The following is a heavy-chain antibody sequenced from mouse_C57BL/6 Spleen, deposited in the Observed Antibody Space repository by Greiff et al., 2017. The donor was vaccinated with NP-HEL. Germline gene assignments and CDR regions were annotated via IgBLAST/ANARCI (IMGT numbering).Heavy chain of an antibody. CDR2: INPYNGDT. V-gene: IGHV1-20*01. D-gene: IGHD1-1*01. CDR3: ARNYGTYYAMDY. CDR1: GYSFTGYF. J-gene: IGHJ4*01. Sequence: EVQLQQSGPELVKPGDSVKISCKASGYSFTGYFMNWVMQSHGKSLEWIGRINPYNGDTFYNQKFKGKATLTVDKSSSTAHMELRSLTSEDSAVYYCARNYGTYYAMDYWGQRTSVTVSS.